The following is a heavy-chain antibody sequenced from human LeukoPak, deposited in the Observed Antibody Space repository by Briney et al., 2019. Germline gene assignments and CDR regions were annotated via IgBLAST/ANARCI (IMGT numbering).Heavy chain of an antibody. Sequence: GESLKISCKGSGYSFTSYWIGWVRQMPGKGLEWMGIIYPGDSDTRYSPSFQGQVTISADKSISTAYLQWSSLKASDAAMYYCARRGTVVVPAAHDAFDIWGQGTMVTVSS. CDR1: GYSFTSYW. V-gene: IGHV5-51*01. CDR3: ARRGTVVVPAAHDAFDI. CDR2: IYPGDSDT. D-gene: IGHD2-2*01. J-gene: IGHJ3*02.